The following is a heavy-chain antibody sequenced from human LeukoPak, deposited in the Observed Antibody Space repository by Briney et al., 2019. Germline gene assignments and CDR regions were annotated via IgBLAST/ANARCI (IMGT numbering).Heavy chain of an antibody. CDR1: GFTFTNYA. CDR3: AKHSGRYSFDY. CDR2: ITGSGDST. Sequence: GGSLRLSCAASGFTFTNYAMSWVRQAPGKGLEWVSAITGSGDSTFYADSVKGRFTISRDNSKTTLYLQMDSLRAEDTAVYYCAKHSGRYSFDYWGRGTLVTVSS. D-gene: IGHD1-26*01. V-gene: IGHV3-23*01. J-gene: IGHJ4*02.